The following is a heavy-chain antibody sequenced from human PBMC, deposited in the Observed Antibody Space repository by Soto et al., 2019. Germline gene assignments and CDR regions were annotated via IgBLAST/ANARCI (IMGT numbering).Heavy chain of an antibody. CDR3: AIDYYDILTGYYIDY. D-gene: IGHD3-9*01. CDR1: GFTFSSYG. CDR2: IWYYGSNK. Sequence: QVQLVESGGGVVQPGRSLRLSCAASGFTFSSYGMHWVRQAPGKGLEWVAVIWYYGSNKYYADSVKGRFTISRDNSKNTLYLQMNSLRADDTAVYYCAIDYYDILTGYYIDYWGQGTLVTVSS. J-gene: IGHJ4*02. V-gene: IGHV3-33*01.